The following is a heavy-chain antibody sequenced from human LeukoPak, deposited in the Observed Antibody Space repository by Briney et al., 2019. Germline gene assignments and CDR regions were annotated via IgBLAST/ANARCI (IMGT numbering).Heavy chain of an antibody. CDR3: ARDVPYCSGGSCYSPTYAFDY. Sequence: GASVKVSCTASGYTFTSYAMHWVRQAPGQRLEWMGWINAGNGNTKYSQKFQGRVTITRDTSASTAYMELSSLRSEDTAVYYCARDVPYCSGGSCYSPTYAFDYWGQGTLVTVSS. CDR1: GYTFTSYA. D-gene: IGHD2-15*01. J-gene: IGHJ4*02. CDR2: INAGNGNT. V-gene: IGHV1-3*01.